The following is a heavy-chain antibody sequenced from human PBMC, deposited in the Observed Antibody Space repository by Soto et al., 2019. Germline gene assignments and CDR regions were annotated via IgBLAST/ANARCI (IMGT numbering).Heavy chain of an antibody. D-gene: IGHD2-21*02. CDR3: LNGDYY. CDR2: INRASSII. V-gene: IGHV3-48*01. J-gene: IGHJ4*02. CDR1: GFSFNSHY. Sequence: EEQLVESGGGLVQPGGSLRLSCAASGFSFNSHYMTWVRQPSGKGLEWVSSINRASSIIYYSDSVRGRFTISRDNAQNSLYLQMNILSAYDTAVYFGLNGDYYGGQGTLVPVSS.